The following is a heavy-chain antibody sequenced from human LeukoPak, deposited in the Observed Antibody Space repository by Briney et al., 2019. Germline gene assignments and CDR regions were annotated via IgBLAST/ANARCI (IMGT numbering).Heavy chain of an antibody. Sequence: ASVKVSCKASGYTFTGYYMHWVRQAPGQGLEWMGWINPNSGGTNYAQKFQGRVTMTRDTSISTAYMELSRLRSDDTAVYYCARDAYYYDSSGAPDYWGQGTLVTVSS. CDR2: INPNSGGT. J-gene: IGHJ4*02. V-gene: IGHV1-2*02. D-gene: IGHD3-22*01. CDR1: GYTFTGYY. CDR3: ARDAYYYDSSGAPDY.